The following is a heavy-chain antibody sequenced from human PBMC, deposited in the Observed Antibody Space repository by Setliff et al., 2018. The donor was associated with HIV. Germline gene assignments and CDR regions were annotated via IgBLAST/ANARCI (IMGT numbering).Heavy chain of an antibody. D-gene: IGHD3-10*01. CDR2: IHTNRGT. V-gene: IGHV4-4*09. CDR1: GSSISGYY. Sequence: SETLSLTCTVSGSSISGYYWSWIRQSPGKGLEWIGYIHTNRGTKTNLSLKTRATVSLDTSKNQFFLRLTSVTATDTGVYYCARSALWFGEADWYFDLWGRGTLVTVSS. CDR3: ARSALWFGEADWYFDL. J-gene: IGHJ2*01.